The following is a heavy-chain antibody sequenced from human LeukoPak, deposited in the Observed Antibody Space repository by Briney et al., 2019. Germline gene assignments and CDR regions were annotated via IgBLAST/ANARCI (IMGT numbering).Heavy chain of an antibody. V-gene: IGHV3-66*01. J-gene: IGHJ3*02. CDR2: IYSGGST. CDR1: GFTVNSNY. Sequence: PGGSLRLSCAASGFTVNSNYMSWVRQAPGKGLEWVSIIYSGGSTYYADSVKGRFTISRDNSKNTLYLQMNSLRAEDTAVYYCARDRFPYDSSGYSAFDIWGQGTMVTVSS. D-gene: IGHD3-22*01. CDR3: ARDRFPYDSSGYSAFDI.